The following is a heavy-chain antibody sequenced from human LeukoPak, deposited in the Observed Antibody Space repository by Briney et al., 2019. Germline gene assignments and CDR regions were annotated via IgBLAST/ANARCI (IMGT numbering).Heavy chain of an antibody. CDR2: IYYSGST. J-gene: IGHJ4*02. D-gene: IGHD3-10*01. CDR3: DRVGLVRGGYYFDY. Sequence: PSQTLSLTCTVSGGSIRSGDYYWSWIRQPPGKGLEWIGYIYYSGSTYYNPSLKSRVTISVDTSKNQFSLKLSSVTAADTAVYYCDRVGLVRGGYYFDYWGQGTLVTVSS. V-gene: IGHV4-30-4*01. CDR1: GGSIRSGDYY.